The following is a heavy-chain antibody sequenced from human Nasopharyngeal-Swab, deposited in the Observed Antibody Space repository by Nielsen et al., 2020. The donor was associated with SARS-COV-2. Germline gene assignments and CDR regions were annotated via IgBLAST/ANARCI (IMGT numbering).Heavy chain of an antibody. V-gene: IGHV3-30-3*01. Sequence: GESLKISCAASGFTFSSYAMHWVRQAPGKGLEWVAVISYDGSNKYYADSVKGRFTISRDNAKNSLYLQMNSLRAEDTAVYYFAAAIWFGELLGSYWGQGTLVTVSS. CDR3: AAAIWFGELLGSY. CDR1: GFTFSSYA. J-gene: IGHJ4*02. D-gene: IGHD3-10*01. CDR2: ISYDGSNK.